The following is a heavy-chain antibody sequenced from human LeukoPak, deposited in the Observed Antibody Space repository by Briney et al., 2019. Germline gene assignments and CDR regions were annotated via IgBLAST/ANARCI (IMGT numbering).Heavy chain of an antibody. CDR2: INHSGST. V-gene: IGHV4-34*01. CDR1: GGSFSGYY. J-gene: IGHJ6*03. Sequence: SETLSLTCAVYGGSFSGYYWSWIRQPPGKGLEWIGEINHSGSTNYSPSLKSRVTILVDTSKNQFSLKLNSVTAADTAVYYCARVGWGSGWGDYYYYYMDVWGKGTTVTVSS. CDR3: ARVGWGSGWGDYYYYYMDV. D-gene: IGHD6-19*01.